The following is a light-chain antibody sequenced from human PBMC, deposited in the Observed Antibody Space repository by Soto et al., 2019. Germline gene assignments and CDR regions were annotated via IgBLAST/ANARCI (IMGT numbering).Light chain of an antibody. V-gene: IGKV3-20*01. J-gene: IGKJ4*01. CDR1: QSISSSY. CDR2: GAS. Sequence: ESVLTQSPGTLSLSPGERAIISCRASQSISSSYLAWYQQKPGQAPRLLIYGASSRATGIPDRFSGSGSGTDCTLTISRLEPEDVAVYYCQQYGRSPLTFGGGTKVDIK. CDR3: QQYGRSPLT.